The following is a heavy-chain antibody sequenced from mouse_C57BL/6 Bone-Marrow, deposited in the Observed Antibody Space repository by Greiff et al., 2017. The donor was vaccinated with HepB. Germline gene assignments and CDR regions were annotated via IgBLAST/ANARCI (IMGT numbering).Heavy chain of an antibody. V-gene: IGHV1-55*01. J-gene: IGHJ2*01. CDR3: AREVFITTVVTDY. CDR1: GYTFTSYW. Sequence: VQLQQPGAELVKPGASVKMSCKASGYTFTSYWITWVKQRPGQGLEWIGDIYPGSGSTNYNEKFKSKATLTVDTSSSTAYMQLSSLTSEDSAVYYCAREVFITTVVTDYWGQGTTLTVSS. D-gene: IGHD1-1*01. CDR2: IYPGSGST.